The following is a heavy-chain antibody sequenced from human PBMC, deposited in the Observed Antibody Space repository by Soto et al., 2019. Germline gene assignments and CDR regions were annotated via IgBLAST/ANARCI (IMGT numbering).Heavy chain of an antibody. D-gene: IGHD3-16*01. V-gene: IGHV3-7*03. CDR2: IKQDGREK. Sequence: GGSLRLSCAASGFSFSSYWMTWVRQAPGKGLEWVANIKQDGREKYYVASVKGRFTISRDNVKNLLFLQMDSLTPDVTAVYYCAGDGVRNGAYNGWLDPWGQGTLVTVSS. CDR1: GFSFSSYW. J-gene: IGHJ5*02. CDR3: AGDGVRNGAYNGWLDP.